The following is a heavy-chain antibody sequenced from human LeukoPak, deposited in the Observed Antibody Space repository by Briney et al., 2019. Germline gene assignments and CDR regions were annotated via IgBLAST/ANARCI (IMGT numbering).Heavy chain of an antibody. CDR3: ARELWFVNAPGSWFDP. D-gene: IGHD3-10*01. V-gene: IGHV4-30-2*01. Sequence: SETLSLTCAVSGDSLSSGDYSWSWIRQPSGRDLEWIGYIFHSGSSYYNPSLKSRVTISVDRSKNQFSLRLTSVTAADTAVYYCARELWFVNAPGSWFDPWGQGTLVTVSS. CDR1: GDSLSSGDYS. J-gene: IGHJ5*02. CDR2: IFHSGSS.